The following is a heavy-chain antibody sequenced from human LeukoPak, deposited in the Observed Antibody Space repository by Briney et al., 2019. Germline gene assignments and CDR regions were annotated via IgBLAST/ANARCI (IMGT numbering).Heavy chain of an antibody. V-gene: IGHV5-51*01. Sequence: GESLKISCKGSGYSFTSYWIGWVRQMPGKGLEWMGIIYPGDSDTRYSPSFQGQVTISADKSISTAYLQWSSLKASDTAMYYCARHGAGYSYGYGYYYGMDVWAQGNTVTVPS. CDR3: ARHGAGYSYGYGYYYGMDV. J-gene: IGHJ6*02. D-gene: IGHD5-18*01. CDR1: GYSFTSYW. CDR2: IYPGDSDT.